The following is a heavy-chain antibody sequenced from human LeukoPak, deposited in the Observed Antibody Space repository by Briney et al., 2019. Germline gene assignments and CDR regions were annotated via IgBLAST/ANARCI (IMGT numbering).Heavy chain of an antibody. CDR3: ARMALTGYYRVKWFDP. CDR2: MNPNSGNT. V-gene: IGHV1-8*01. CDR1: GYTFTSYD. J-gene: IGHJ5*02. D-gene: IGHD3-9*01. Sequence: ASVRVSCKASGYTFTSYDINWVRQANGQGLEWMGWMNPNSGNTGYAQKFQGRVTMTRNTSTSTAYMELSSLRSEDTAVYYCARMALTGYYRVKWFDPWGQGTLVTVSS.